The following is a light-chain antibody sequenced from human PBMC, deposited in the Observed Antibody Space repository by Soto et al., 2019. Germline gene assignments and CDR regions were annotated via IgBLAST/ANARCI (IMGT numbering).Light chain of an antibody. CDR3: QQYNIWWT. CDR1: QSVSSD. J-gene: IGKJ1*01. CDR2: GAS. Sequence: EIVMTQSPATLSVSPGDRATISCRASQSVSSDLAWYQHKPGQAPRLLMYGASTRHTGIPARFSGSGSGTEFTLTISSLQSEDFAVYYCQQYNIWWTFGQGTKVEIK. V-gene: IGKV3-15*01.